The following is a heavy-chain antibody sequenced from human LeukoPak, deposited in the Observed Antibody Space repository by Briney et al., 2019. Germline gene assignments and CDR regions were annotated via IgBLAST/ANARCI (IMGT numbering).Heavy chain of an antibody. CDR3: ARGTARYFDY. V-gene: IGHV1-69*05. CDR1: GGTFSSYA. J-gene: IGHJ4*02. CDR2: IIPIFGTA. D-gene: IGHD2-21*02. Sequence: SVKVSCKASGGTFSSYAISWVRQAPGQGLEWMGGIIPIFGTANYAQKFQGRVTMTRDTSTSTVYMELSSLRSEDTAVYYCARGTARYFDYWGQGTLVTVSS.